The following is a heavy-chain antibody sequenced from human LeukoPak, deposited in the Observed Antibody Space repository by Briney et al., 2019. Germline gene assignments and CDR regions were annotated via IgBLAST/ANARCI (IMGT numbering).Heavy chain of an antibody. CDR3: ARDSLIVVVPAAIWESGWFDP. J-gene: IGHJ5*02. CDR2: IYTSGST. Sequence: SQTLSLTCTVSGGSISSRSYYWSWIRQPAGKGLEWIGRIYTSGSTNYNPSLKSRVTISVDTSKNQFSLKLSSVTAADTAVYYCARDSLIVVVPAAIWESGWFDPWGQGTLVTVSS. V-gene: IGHV4-61*02. D-gene: IGHD2-2*02. CDR1: GGSISSRSYY.